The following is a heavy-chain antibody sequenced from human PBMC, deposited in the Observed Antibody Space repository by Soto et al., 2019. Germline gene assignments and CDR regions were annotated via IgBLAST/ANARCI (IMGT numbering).Heavy chain of an antibody. CDR3: VIDQGITTFGVYSMYYYGMDV. V-gene: IGHV1-18*01. CDR2: ISVYNVIT. Sequence: ASVKVSCKASGYTFTSYGISWVRQAPGQGQKRIGWISVYNVITNYAQYLQGRVSMTTDTSTSTAYMYLRSLRSDDTAVYYCVIDQGITTFGVYSMYYYGMDVWGQGTTVTVSS. CDR1: GYTFTSYG. D-gene: IGHD3-3*01. J-gene: IGHJ6*02.